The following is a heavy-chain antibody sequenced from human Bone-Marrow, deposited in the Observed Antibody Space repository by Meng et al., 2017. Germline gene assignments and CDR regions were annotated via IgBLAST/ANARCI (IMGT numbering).Heavy chain of an antibody. CDR3: ARDFYSSSWYLLGRTYYYYGMDV. Sequence: GGSLRLSCAASGFTFNTNAMSWVRQAPGKGLEWVSAISGSGGSTYYADSVKGRFTISRDNSKNTLYLQMNSLRAEDTAVYYCARDFYSSSWYLLGRTYYYYGMDVWGQGTTVTVSS. V-gene: IGHV3-23*01. J-gene: IGHJ6*02. CDR1: GFTFNTNA. D-gene: IGHD6-13*01. CDR2: ISGSGGST.